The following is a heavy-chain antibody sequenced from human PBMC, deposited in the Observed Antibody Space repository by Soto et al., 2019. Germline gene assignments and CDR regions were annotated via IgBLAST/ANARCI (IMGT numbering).Heavy chain of an antibody. CDR2: IYYSGST. Sequence: SETLSLTCTVAGGSMNTYYWGWFRQPPGKGLEWVGYIYYSGSTNYNPSLKSRVTISVDTSKNQFSLKLTSVTAADTAVYYCARDKITGLFDYWGQGTLVTVSS. CDR3: ARDKITGLFDY. CDR1: GGSMNTYY. J-gene: IGHJ4*02. V-gene: IGHV4-59*12. D-gene: IGHD2-8*02.